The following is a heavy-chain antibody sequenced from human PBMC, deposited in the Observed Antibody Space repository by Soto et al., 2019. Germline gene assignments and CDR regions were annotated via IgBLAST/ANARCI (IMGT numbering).Heavy chain of an antibody. J-gene: IGHJ4*02. CDR3: AKLWRSPYDFWSGYYSGSSYYFDY. D-gene: IGHD3-3*01. CDR1: GFTFSSYG. Sequence: GGSLRLSCAASGFTFSSYGMYWVRQAPGKGLEWVSVISYDGSNKYYADSVKGRFTISRDNSKNTLYLQMNSLRAEDTAVYYCAKLWRSPYDFWSGYYSGSSYYFDYWGQGTLVTVSS. CDR2: ISYDGSNK. V-gene: IGHV3-30*18.